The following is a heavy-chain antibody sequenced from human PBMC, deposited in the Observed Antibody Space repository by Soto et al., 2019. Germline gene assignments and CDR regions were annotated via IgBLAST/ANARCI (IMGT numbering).Heavy chain of an antibody. V-gene: IGHV3-74*01. Sequence: GGSLRLSCASSGFTFRSYWMHLVRQAPGKGLVWVSRINSDGSSTSYADSVKGRFTISRDNAKNTLYLQMNSLRAEDTAVYYCARYLYSGYDFDYWGQGTLVTVSS. J-gene: IGHJ4*02. CDR3: ARYLYSGYDFDY. D-gene: IGHD5-12*01. CDR2: INSDGSST. CDR1: GFTFRSYW.